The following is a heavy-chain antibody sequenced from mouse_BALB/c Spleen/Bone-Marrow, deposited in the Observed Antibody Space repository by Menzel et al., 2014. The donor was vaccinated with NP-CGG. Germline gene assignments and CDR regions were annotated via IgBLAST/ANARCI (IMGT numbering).Heavy chain of an antibody. V-gene: IGHV1-69*02. D-gene: IGHD2-1*01. CDR2: IDPSDSET. CDR3: ARSGGNYVAWFVY. Sequence: VKLMESGAEVVKPGAPVKLSCKASGYTFTRYWMHWVRQRPGRGLEWIGKIDPSDSETHYNHEFKDKATLTVDKSSSTAYIQLSRETSEESAVYFCARSGGNYVAWFVYWGQGALVTVSP. CDR1: GYTFTRYW. J-gene: IGHJ3*01.